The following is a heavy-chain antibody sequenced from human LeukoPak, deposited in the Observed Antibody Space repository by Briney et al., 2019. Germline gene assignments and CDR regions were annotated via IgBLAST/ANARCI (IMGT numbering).Heavy chain of an antibody. J-gene: IGHJ4*02. CDR1: GYSISSGYY. Sequence: SETLSLTCAVSGYSISSGYYWGWIRQPPGKGLEWIGSIYHSGSTYYNPSLKGRVTISVDTSKNQFSLKLSSVTAADTAVCYCARRGGYFDYWGQGTLVTVSS. CDR3: ARRGGYFDY. D-gene: IGHD3-16*01. CDR2: IYHSGST. V-gene: IGHV4-38-2*01.